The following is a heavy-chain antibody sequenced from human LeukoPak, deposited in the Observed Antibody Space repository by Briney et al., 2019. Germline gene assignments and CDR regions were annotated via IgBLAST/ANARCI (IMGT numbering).Heavy chain of an antibody. V-gene: IGHV4-30-4*01. CDR3: ASYFVGNGGRGY. CDR2: VYDSWNN. J-gene: IGHJ4*02. CDR1: GGSISSGDYY. Sequence: SETLSLTCIVSGGSISSGDYYWSWIRQPPGKGLEWLGSVYDSWNNYYNPSLESRITMSVDTSKNQYSLELSSVIAADTAVYYCASYFVGNGGRGYWGQGALVTVSS. D-gene: IGHD3-10*02.